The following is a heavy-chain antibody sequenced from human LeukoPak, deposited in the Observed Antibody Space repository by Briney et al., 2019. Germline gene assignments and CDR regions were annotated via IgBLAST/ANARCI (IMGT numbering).Heavy chain of an antibody. Sequence: ASVTVSCKASGYTFTSYDINWVRQAPGQGLEWMGWMNPNSGNTGYAQKFQGRVTMTRNTSISTAYMELSSLRSEDTAVYYCARGPRITIFGVVIIRNWFDPWGQGTLVTVSS. D-gene: IGHD3-3*01. CDR2: MNPNSGNT. J-gene: IGHJ5*02. V-gene: IGHV1-8*01. CDR1: GYTFTSYD. CDR3: ARGPRITIFGVVIIRNWFDP.